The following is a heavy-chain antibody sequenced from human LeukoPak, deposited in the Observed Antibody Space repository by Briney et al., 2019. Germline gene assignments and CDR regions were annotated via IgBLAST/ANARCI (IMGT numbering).Heavy chain of an antibody. CDR2: ISYDGSNK. D-gene: IGHD1-26*01. V-gene: IGHV3-30-3*01. CDR1: GFTFSSYA. CDR3: ASGGSYYARY. Sequence: GGSLRLSCAASGFTFSSYAMYWVRQAPGKGLEWVAVISYDGSNKYYADSVKGRFTISRDNSKNTLYLQMNSLRAEDTAVYYCASGGSYYARYWGQGTLVTVSS. J-gene: IGHJ4*02.